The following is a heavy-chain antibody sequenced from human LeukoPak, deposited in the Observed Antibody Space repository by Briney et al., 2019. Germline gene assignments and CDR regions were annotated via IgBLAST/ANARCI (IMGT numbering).Heavy chain of an antibody. CDR1: GYTFTSYG. J-gene: IGHJ6*03. Sequence: GASVKVSCKASGYTFTSYGISWVRQAPGQGLEWMGWISAYNGNTNYAQKLQGRVTMTTDTSTSTAYMELRSLRSEDTAVYYCATPTTVTTYYYYYMDVWGKGTTVTISS. CDR2: ISAYNGNT. V-gene: IGHV1-18*01. CDR3: ATPTTVTTYYYYYMDV. D-gene: IGHD4-17*01.